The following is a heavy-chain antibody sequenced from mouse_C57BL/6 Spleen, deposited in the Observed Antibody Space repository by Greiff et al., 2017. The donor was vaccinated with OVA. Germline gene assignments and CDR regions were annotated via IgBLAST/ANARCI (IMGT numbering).Heavy chain of an antibody. D-gene: IGHD2-4*01. J-gene: IGHJ3*01. Sequence: QVQLKQSGPELVKPGASVKISCKASGYSFTSYYIHWVKQRPGQGLEWIGWIYPGSGNTKYNEKVKGKATLTVDTSSSTAYMQLSSLTSEDSAVYYCERGYDYDGVWFAYWGQGTLVTVSA. CDR1: GYSFTSYY. V-gene: IGHV1-66*01. CDR2: IYPGSGNT. CDR3: ERGYDYDGVWFAY.